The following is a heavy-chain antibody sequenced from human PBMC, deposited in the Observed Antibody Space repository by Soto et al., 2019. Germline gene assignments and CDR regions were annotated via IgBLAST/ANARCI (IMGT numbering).Heavy chain of an antibody. D-gene: IGHD6-6*01. CDR1: GYAFTTYG. CDR2: ISAHNGNT. Sequence: QVHLVQSGAEVKKPGASVKVSCKGSGYAFTTYGITWVRQAPGQGLEWMGWISAHNGNTNYAQKLQGGVTVTRDTSTSTAYMELRSLRPDDTAVYYCARGRDGDYWGQGALVTVSS. J-gene: IGHJ4*02. V-gene: IGHV1-18*01. CDR3: ARGRDGDY.